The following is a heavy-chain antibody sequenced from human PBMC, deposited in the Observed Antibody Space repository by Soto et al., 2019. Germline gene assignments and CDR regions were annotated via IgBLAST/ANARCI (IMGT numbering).Heavy chain of an antibody. CDR3: AILRDRYYYYYGMDV. D-gene: IGHD3-22*01. V-gene: IGHV1-69*13. CDR1: GGTFSSYA. J-gene: IGHJ6*02. Sequence: ASVKVSCKASGGTFSSYAISWVRQAPGQGLEWMGGIIPIFGTANYAQKFQGRVTITADESTSTAYMELSSLRSEDTAVYYCAILRDRYYYYYGMDVWGQGTTVTVSS. CDR2: IIPIFGTA.